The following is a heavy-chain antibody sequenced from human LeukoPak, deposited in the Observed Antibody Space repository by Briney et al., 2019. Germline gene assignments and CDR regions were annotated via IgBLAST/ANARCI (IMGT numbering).Heavy chain of an antibody. V-gene: IGHV1-2*04. CDR2: INPNSGGT. Sequence: ASVKVSCKASGYTFTGYYMHWVRQAPGQGLEWMGWINPNSGGTNYAQKFQGWVTMTRDTSISTAYMELSRLRSDDTAVYYCARDLGRLPNYYYGMDGWGQGTTVTVSS. CDR1: GYTFTGYY. J-gene: IGHJ6*02. D-gene: IGHD3-16*01. CDR3: ARDLGRLPNYYYGMDG.